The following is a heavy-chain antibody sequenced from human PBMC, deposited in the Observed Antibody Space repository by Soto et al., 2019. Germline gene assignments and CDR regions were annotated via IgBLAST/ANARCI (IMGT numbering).Heavy chain of an antibody. CDR3: ARVATAMTYDF. D-gene: IGHD2-21*02. Sequence: GGSLRLSCAASGFNFGSYWMSWARQAPGKGLEWVASISNGGRRKYYADFVKGRFTISRDTANNILYLEMNSLRAEDTSLYYCARVATAMTYDFWGQGTQVTVSS. J-gene: IGHJ4*02. V-gene: IGHV3-30*03. CDR1: GFNFGSYW. CDR2: ISNGGRRK.